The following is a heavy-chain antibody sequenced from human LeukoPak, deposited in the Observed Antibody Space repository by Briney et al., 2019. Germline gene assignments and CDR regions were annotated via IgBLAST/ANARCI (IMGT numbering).Heavy chain of an antibody. V-gene: IGHV4-30-4*01. CDR3: AREGNFITMVRGVHAGVHFDY. CDR1: GGSISSGDYY. CDR2: IYYSGST. J-gene: IGHJ4*02. D-gene: IGHD3-10*01. Sequence: SETLSLTCTVSGGSISSGDYYWSWVRQPPGKGLEWIGYIYYSGSTYYNPSLKSRVTMSVDTSKNQFSLKLSSVTAADTAVYYCAREGNFITMVRGVHAGVHFDYWGQGTLVTVSS.